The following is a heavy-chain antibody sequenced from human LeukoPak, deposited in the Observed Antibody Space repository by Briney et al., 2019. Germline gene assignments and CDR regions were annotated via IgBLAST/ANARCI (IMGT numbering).Heavy chain of an antibody. CDR1: GFTFRSYE. Sequence: GGSLRLSCAASGFTFRSYEMSWVRQAPGKGLEWVSYISSGGSTKYYADSVKGRFTISRDNAENSLFLQMNILRAEDTAVFYCLSGPGHCGQGTLVTVSS. CDR3: LSGPGH. CDR2: ISSGGSTK. J-gene: IGHJ4*02. V-gene: IGHV3-48*03.